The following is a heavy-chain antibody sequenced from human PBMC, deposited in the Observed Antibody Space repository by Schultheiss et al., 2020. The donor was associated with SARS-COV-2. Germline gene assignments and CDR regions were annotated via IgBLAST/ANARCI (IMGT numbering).Heavy chain of an antibody. V-gene: IGHV4-59*01. J-gene: IGHJ4*02. CDR2: IFYSGNT. CDR3: ARCSSGYYGFDS. CDR1: GGSIRSYY. D-gene: IGHD3-22*01. Sequence: GSLRLSCTVSGGSIRSYYWSWIRQPPGKDLEWVGYIFYSGNTDYNPSLKSRLTISVDTSKNQFSLKLRSVTAADTAVYFCARCSSGYYGFDSWGQGTLVTVSS.